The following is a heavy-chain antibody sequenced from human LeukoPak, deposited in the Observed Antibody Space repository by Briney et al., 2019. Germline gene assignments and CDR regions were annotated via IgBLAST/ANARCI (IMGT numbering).Heavy chain of an antibody. CDR2: LYSDGNT. CDR1: GFTVITND. V-gene: IGHV3-53*01. D-gene: IGHD1-14*01. J-gene: IGHJ4*02. Sequence: GGSLRLSCAAPGFTVITNDMTWVRQAPGKGLEWVSVLYSDGNTKYADSVQGRFTISRDNSKNTLYLEMNGLSPDDTAVYYCARGVEPLAANTLAYWGQGTLVTGS. CDR3: ARGVEPLAANTLAY.